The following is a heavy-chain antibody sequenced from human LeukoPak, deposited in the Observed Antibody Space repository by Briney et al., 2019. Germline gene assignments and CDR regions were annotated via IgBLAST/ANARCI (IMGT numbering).Heavy chain of an antibody. V-gene: IGHV3-49*03. D-gene: IGHD3-9*01. Sequence: GGSLRLSCTASGFTFGDYAMSWFRQARGKGLEWVGFIRSKAYGGTTEYAASVKGRFTISRDDSKSTAYLQMNSLKTEDTAVYYCTRVWYYDILTGFDYWGQGTLVTVSS. J-gene: IGHJ4*02. CDR3: TRVWYYDILTGFDY. CDR1: GFTFGDYA. CDR2: IRSKAYGGTT.